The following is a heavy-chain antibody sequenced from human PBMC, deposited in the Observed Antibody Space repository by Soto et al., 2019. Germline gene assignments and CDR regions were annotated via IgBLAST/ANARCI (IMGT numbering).Heavy chain of an antibody. V-gene: IGHV3-23*01. CDR2: ISGSGGST. D-gene: IGHD2-21*02. CDR1: GFTFSSYA. Sequence: EVQLLESGGGLVQPGGSLRLSCAASGFTFSSYAMSWVRQAPGKGLEWVSAISGSGGSTYYADSVKGRFTISRDNSKNTLYLQMNSLRADDTAVYYCAKDGGGAYCGGDCFLFFDYWGQGTLVTVSS. CDR3: AKDGGGAYCGGDCFLFFDY. J-gene: IGHJ4*02.